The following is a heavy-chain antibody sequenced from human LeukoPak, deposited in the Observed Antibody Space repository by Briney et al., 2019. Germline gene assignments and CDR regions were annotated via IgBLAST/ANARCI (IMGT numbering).Heavy chain of an antibody. D-gene: IGHD3-22*01. Sequence: GGSLRLSCAASGFTFSSYAMSWVRQAPGKGLEWVANIKQDGSEKYYVDSVKGRFTISRDNAKNSLYLQMNSLRAEDTAVYYCARAEYHYDSRGFYYAGEFDYWGQGTLVTVSS. CDR1: GFTFSSYA. V-gene: IGHV3-7*01. CDR3: ARAEYHYDSRGFYYAGEFDY. J-gene: IGHJ4*02. CDR2: IKQDGSEK.